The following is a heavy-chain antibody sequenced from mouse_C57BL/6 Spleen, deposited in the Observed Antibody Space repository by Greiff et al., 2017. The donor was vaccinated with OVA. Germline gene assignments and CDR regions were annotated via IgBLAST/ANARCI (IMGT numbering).Heavy chain of an antibody. CDR2: ISNGGGST. D-gene: IGHD2-12*01. CDR3: ARHVTTTGLTAMDY. CDR1: GFTFSDYY. Sequence: EVHLVESGGGLVQPGGSLKLSCAASGFTFSDYYMYWVRQTPEKRLEWVAYISNGGGSTYYPDTVKGRFTISRDNAKNTLYLQMSRLKSEDTAMYYCARHVTTTGLTAMDYWGQGTSVTVSS. J-gene: IGHJ4*01. V-gene: IGHV5-12*01.